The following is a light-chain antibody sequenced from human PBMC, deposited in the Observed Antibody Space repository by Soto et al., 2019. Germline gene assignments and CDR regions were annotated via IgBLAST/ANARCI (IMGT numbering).Light chain of an antibody. CDR2: DVS. J-gene: IGKJ1*01. V-gene: IGKV3-11*01. CDR3: QQYGGSSRT. Sequence: EVVLTQSPATLSLSPGERATLSCRASQSVRTYLAWYQQKPGQAPRLLIHDVSDRATGIPARFSGSGSGIDFTLTISRLEPEDFAVYLCQQYGGSSRTFGLGTKVDI. CDR1: QSVRTY.